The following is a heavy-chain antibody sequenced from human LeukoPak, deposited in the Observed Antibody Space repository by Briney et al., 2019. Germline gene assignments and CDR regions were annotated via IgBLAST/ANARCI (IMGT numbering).Heavy chain of an antibody. J-gene: IGHJ4*02. CDR1: GYSISTSNW. Sequence: SDTLSLTCAVSGYSISTSNWWGWIRQPPGKGLEWIGYIYYSGTAYYHPSLKSRFTMSVDTSKNQFSLKLSSVTAVDTAVYYCATTTGGSSHFDFWGQGTLVTVSS. V-gene: IGHV4-28*01. CDR2: IYYSGTA. CDR3: ATTTGGSSHFDF. D-gene: IGHD2-15*01.